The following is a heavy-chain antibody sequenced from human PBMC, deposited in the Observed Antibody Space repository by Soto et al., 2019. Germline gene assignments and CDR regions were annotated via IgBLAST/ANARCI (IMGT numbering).Heavy chain of an antibody. J-gene: IGHJ6*02. V-gene: IGHV3-73*02. CDR3: ASDTARVYYGIDV. CDR2: IRSKANSYAT. Sequence: VQLVESGGGLVQPGGSLKLSCAASGFTFSGSAMHWVRQASGKGLEWVGRIRSKANSYATAYAASVKGRFTISRDDSKNTAYLQMNSLKTEDTAVYYCASDTARVYYGIDVWGQGTTVTVSS. CDR1: GFTFSGSA. D-gene: IGHD5-18*01.